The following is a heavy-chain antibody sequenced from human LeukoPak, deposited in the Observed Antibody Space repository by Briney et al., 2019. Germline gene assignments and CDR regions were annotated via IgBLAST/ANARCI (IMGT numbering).Heavy chain of an antibody. J-gene: IGHJ3*02. D-gene: IGHD1-26*01. CDR1: GGSLSTFY. V-gene: IGHV4-59*08. CDR3: ARHQWVPAFDI. Sequence: SETLSLTCTVSGGSLSTFYWNWIRQPPGKGLEWIGHIYYGGSTNYNPSLKSRVTISVDTSKNQFSLKLSSVTAAATAVYYCARHQWVPAFDIWGQGTMVTVSS. CDR2: IYYGGST.